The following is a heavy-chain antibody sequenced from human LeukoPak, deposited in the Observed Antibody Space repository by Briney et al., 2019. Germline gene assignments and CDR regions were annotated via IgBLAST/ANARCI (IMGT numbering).Heavy chain of an antibody. V-gene: IGHV1-8*01. D-gene: IGHD3-3*01. CDR2: MNPNSGNT. Sequence: ASVKVSCKVSGYTLTELSMHWVRQATGQGLEWMGWMNPNSGNTGYAQKFQGRVTMTRNTSISTAYMELSSLRSEDTAVYYCAREIFGVVIISGDYWGQGTLVTVSS. CDR1: GYTLTELS. J-gene: IGHJ4*02. CDR3: AREIFGVVIISGDY.